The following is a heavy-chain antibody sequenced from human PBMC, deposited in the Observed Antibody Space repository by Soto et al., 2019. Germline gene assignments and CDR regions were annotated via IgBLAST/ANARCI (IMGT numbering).Heavy chain of an antibody. Sequence: QVQLQESGPGLVKPSETLSLTCTVSGGSISGGVHSWSWIRQPPGKGLEWIGHIFDSGSTYYNPSLNSRLTISVDTSKNQFSLRLSSVTAADTAVYYCAREIMPLTNDWYFDLWGRGTLVTVSS. CDR1: GGSISGGVHS. CDR2: IFDSGST. V-gene: IGHV4-30-4*01. J-gene: IGHJ2*01. CDR3: AREIMPLTNDWYFDL. D-gene: IGHD2-8*01.